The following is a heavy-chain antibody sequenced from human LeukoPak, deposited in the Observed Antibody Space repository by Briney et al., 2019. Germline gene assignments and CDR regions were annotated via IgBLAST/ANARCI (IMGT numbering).Heavy chain of an antibody. CDR3: AKGRVSGGSSAEYDY. CDR1: GFRFSDYD. J-gene: IGHJ4*02. Sequence: GGSLRLSCAASGFRFSDYDIHWVRQAPGKGLEWVAGISYDGSYKSYAESVKGRLISSRDNSKNTVYLQMNSLRGEDTAVYYCAKGRVSGGSSAEYDYWGQGTLVTVSS. CDR2: ISYDGSYK. V-gene: IGHV3-30*18. D-gene: IGHD6-6*01.